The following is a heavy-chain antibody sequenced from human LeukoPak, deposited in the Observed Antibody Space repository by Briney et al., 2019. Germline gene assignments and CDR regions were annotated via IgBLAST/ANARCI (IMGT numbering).Heavy chain of an antibody. D-gene: IGHD1-26*01. J-gene: IGHJ5*02. CDR1: GYTFTSYY. V-gene: IGHV1-46*01. CDR3: ARDNAVGDTAWWFDP. Sequence: ASVKVSCKASGYTFTSYYMHWVRQAPGQGLEWMGLINPSGSSTSYAQKFQGRLSLTRDMSTSTDYMELSSLRSEDTAVYYCARDNAVGDTAWWFDPWGQGTLVTVSS. CDR2: INPSGSST.